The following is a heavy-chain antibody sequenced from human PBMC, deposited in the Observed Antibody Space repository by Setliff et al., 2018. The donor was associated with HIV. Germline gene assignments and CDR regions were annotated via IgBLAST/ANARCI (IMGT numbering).Heavy chain of an antibody. V-gene: IGHV1-18*01. J-gene: IGHJ6*03. Sequence: ASVKVSCKASGYTFTSYGISWVRQAPGQGLEWMGWISSYNGNTNYAQKLQGRVTMTTDTSTSTVYMELRSMRSDDTAVYYCARDSSFNMDVWGKGTTVTVSS. CDR3: ARDSSFNMDV. CDR2: ISSYNGNT. CDR1: GYTFTSYG.